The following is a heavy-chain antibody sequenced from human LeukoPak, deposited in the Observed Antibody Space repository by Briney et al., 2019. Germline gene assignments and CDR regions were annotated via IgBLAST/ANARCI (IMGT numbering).Heavy chain of an antibody. CDR2: ISSSSSYI. D-gene: IGHD5-12*01. Sequence: GGSLRLSCAASGFTLSSYNKNWVRQAPGKGLEWVSFISSSSSYIQYADSMKGRFTISRDNAKNSLYLQMNSLRAEDTAVYYCARGRVYNGYDPFDYWGQGTLVTVSS. J-gene: IGHJ4*02. CDR1: GFTLSSYN. CDR3: ARGRVYNGYDPFDY. V-gene: IGHV3-21*01.